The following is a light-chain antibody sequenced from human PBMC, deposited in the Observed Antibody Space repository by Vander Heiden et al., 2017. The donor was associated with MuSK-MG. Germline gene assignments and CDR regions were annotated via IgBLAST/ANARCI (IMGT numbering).Light chain of an antibody. J-gene: IGLJ2*01. Sequence: QSVLTQPPSVSAAPGQKVTISCSGSSSNIGNNYVSWYQQFPGTAPKLLIYDNNKRPSGIPDRFSGSKSGTSATLGITGRQTGDEADYYCGTWDDSLSVLFGGGTKLTVL. CDR2: DNN. V-gene: IGLV1-51*01. CDR1: SSNIGNNY. CDR3: GTWDDSLSVL.